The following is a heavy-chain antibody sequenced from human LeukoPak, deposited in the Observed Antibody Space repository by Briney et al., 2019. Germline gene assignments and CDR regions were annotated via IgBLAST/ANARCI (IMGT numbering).Heavy chain of an antibody. J-gene: IGHJ4*02. D-gene: IGHD6-19*01. CDR2: ISSSGSTI. Sequence: GGSLRLSCAASGFTLSTYWMSWVRQAPGKGLEWVSYISSSGSTIYYADSVKGRFTISRDNAKNSLYLQMNSLRAEDTAVYYCARGWYNSGYYCDYWGQGTLVTVSS. V-gene: IGHV3-48*04. CDR1: GFTLSTYW. CDR3: ARGWYNSGYYCDY.